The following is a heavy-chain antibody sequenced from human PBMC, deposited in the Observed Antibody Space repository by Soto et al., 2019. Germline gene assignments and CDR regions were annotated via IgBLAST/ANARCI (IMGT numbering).Heavy chain of an antibody. Sequence: PSQTLSLTCVISGDSVSSNSAAWNWIRQSPSRGLEWLGRTYYRSKWYNDYAVSVKSRITINPDTSKNQFSLQLNSVTPEDTAVYYCAREYYDSSGYYSPDYFDYWGQGTLVTVS. CDR1: GDSVSSNSAA. V-gene: IGHV6-1*01. CDR2: TYYRSKWYN. D-gene: IGHD3-22*01. J-gene: IGHJ4*02. CDR3: AREYYDSSGYYSPDYFDY.